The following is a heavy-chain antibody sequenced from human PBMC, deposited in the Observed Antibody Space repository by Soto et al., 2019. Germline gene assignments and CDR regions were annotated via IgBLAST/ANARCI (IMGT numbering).Heavy chain of an antibody. J-gene: IGHJ4*02. CDR1: GYSFSSHA. CDR3: ARGGALSTSWYWGDGLDS. V-gene: IGHV1-69*06. CDR2: IIPVFGTP. D-gene: IGHD6-13*01. Sequence: QVQLEQSGSEVKKSGSSVKVSCKASGYSFSSHAITWVRQAPGQGLEWLGGIIPVFGTPSSAQKFQGRVTISADKSTNTPYLELRSLRAEDTAVYYCARGGALSTSWYWGDGLDSWGQGTQVTVSS.